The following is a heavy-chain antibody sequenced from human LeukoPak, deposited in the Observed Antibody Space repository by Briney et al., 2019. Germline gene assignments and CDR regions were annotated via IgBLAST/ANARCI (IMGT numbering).Heavy chain of an antibody. Sequence: GGLRLSCAASGFTFSSYAMSWVRQAPGKGLEWVSAISGSGGSTYYADSVKGRFTISRDNSKNTLYLQMNSLRAEDRAVYYCAKDLQWLTTTAFDYWGQGTLVTVSS. CDR2: ISGSGGST. D-gene: IGHD6-19*01. J-gene: IGHJ4*02. V-gene: IGHV3-23*01. CDR3: AKDLQWLTTTAFDY. CDR1: GFTFSSYA.